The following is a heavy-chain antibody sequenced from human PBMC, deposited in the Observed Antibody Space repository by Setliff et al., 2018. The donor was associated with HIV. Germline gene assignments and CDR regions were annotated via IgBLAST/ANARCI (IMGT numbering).Heavy chain of an antibody. CDR2: INHSRST. CDR3: ATSRVVVLRFDP. Sequence: PSETLSLTCAVYGGSFSGYYWSWIRQPPGKGLEWIGEINHSRSTNYNPSLKSRVTMSVDTSKNQFSLKLYSVTAADTAVYYCATSRVVVLRFDPWGQGTLVTVSS. CDR1: GGSFSGYY. D-gene: IGHD3-22*01. J-gene: IGHJ5*02. V-gene: IGHV4-34*01.